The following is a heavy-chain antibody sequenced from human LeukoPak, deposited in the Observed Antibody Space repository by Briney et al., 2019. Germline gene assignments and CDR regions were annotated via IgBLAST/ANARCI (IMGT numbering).Heavy chain of an antibody. Sequence: GASVKVSCKASGYTFTSYYMHWVRQAPGQGLEWMGIINPSGGSASYAQKFQGRVTMTRDTSTSTVYMELSSLRSEDTDVYYCARSQHPLPVPDYDFWSGYYTVLGLGGGIYGMDVWGQGTTVTVSS. CDR3: ARSQHPLPVPDYDFWSGYYTVLGLGGGIYGMDV. D-gene: IGHD3-3*01. V-gene: IGHV1-46*01. CDR1: GYTFTSYY. J-gene: IGHJ6*02. CDR2: INPSGGSA.